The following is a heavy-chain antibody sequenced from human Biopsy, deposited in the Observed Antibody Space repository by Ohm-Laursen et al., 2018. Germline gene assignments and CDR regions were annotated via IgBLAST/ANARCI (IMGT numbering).Heavy chain of an antibody. CDR3: ARGSNDFGGLYFPR. CDR2: LSYTGYT. J-gene: IGHJ4*02. V-gene: IGHV4-59*11. D-gene: IGHD4-23*01. Sequence: SQTLSLPCAVSGGSFTGHYWTWIRQPPGKGLEWIGHLSYTGYTSYNASLKSRVTISVDTSRNHFSLRLSSLTAADTAVYYCARGSNDFGGLYFPRWGQGTLLTVSS. CDR1: GGSFTGHY.